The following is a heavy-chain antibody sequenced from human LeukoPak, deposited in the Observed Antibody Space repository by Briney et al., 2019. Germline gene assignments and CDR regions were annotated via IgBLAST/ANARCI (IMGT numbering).Heavy chain of an antibody. D-gene: IGHD3-3*01. CDR2: ISRSGGST. J-gene: IGHJ6*02. V-gene: IGHV3-23*01. CDR3: AKVAHYDFWSGYSDYYYYGMDV. CDR1: GFTFSSYA. Sequence: GESLRLSCAASGFTFSSYAMSWIRQPPGKGLEWVSAISRSGGSTYYAYSVKGRFTISRDNSKNSLYLQMNSLRAGDTAVYYCAKVAHYDFWSGYSDYYYYGMDVWGQGTTVTVSS.